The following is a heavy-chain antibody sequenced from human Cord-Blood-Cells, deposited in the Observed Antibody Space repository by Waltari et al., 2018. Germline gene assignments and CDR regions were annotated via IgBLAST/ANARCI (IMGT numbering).Heavy chain of an antibody. CDR2: IYYSGST. D-gene: IGHD2-21*02. V-gene: IGHV4-39*01. Sequence: QLQLQESGPGLVKPSETLSLTCTVSGGSISSSSYYWGWIRQPPGKGLEWIGSIYYSGSTYHNPSLKSRVTISVDTSKSQFSLKLRSVTAADTAVYYCARRLVVVTAIPNDAFDIWGQGTMVTVSS. CDR3: ARRLVVVTAIPNDAFDI. CDR1: GGSISSSSYY. J-gene: IGHJ3*02.